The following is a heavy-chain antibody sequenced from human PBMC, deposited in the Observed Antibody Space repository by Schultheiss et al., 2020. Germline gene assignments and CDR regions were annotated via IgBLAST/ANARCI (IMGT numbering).Heavy chain of an antibody. CDR1: GFTFDDYA. D-gene: IGHD5-24*01. V-gene: IGHV3-9*01. CDR3: VKDIRGDGYNYNWFDP. CDR2: ISWNSGSI. Sequence: GGSLRLSCAASGFTFDDYAMHWVRQAPGKGLEWVSGISWNSGSIGYADSVKGRFTISRDNAKNTLYLQMTSLRAEDTALYYCVKDIRGDGYNYNWFDPWGQGTLVTVSS. J-gene: IGHJ5*02.